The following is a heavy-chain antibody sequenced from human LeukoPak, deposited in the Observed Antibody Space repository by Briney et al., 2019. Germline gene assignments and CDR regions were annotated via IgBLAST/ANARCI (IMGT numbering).Heavy chain of an antibody. CDR2: ITAGGDST. CDR1: GFTFSGYA. J-gene: IGHJ4*02. Sequence: GGSLRLSCAASGFTFSGYAMSWVRLAPGEGLEWVSAITAGGDSTYYAESVKGRFTISRDNLKNMVFLQLSTLRAEDTAIYYCAKSHASIWNVYDYWGQGTLVTVSS. D-gene: IGHD6-13*01. CDR3: AKSHASIWNVYDY. V-gene: IGHV3-23*01.